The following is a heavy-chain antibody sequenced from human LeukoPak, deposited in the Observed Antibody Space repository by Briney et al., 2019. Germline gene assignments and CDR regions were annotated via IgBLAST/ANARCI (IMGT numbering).Heavy chain of an antibody. Sequence: PWGALRLSCAASGFTFGDYSLNWVRQAPGKGLEWISYICHSIIWYADSVKGRFTISRDNAKTSLYLQMNSLRAEDTAVYYCVRDHLYAFDYWGQGTLVTVSS. D-gene: IGHD3-16*01. V-gene: IGHV3-48*01. CDR2: ICHSII. J-gene: IGHJ4*02. CDR1: GFTFGDYS. CDR3: VRDHLYAFDY.